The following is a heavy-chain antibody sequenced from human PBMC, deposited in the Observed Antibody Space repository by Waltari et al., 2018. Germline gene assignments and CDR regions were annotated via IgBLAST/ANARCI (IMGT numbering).Heavy chain of an antibody. V-gene: IGHV4-39*01. J-gene: IGHJ5*02. CDR2: IYYSGTT. Sequence: QVQLQESGPGLVKPSETLTLTCTVSNGPISSTSNWWAWIRQPPGKGLEWIGTIYYSGTTYYNPSLESRVTISVDTSKNQFSLRMNSVTAADTAMYYCAGIPDTTLFDSSGPRHCFDTWGQGTLVTVSS. D-gene: IGHD3-22*01. CDR3: AGIPDTTLFDSSGPRHCFDT. CDR1: NGPISSTSNW.